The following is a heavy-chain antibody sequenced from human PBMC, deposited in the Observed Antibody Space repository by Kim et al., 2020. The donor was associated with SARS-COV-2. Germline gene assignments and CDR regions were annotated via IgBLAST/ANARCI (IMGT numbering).Heavy chain of an antibody. D-gene: IGHD7-27*01. V-gene: IGHV4-59*01. CDR2: IYYSGST. Sequence: SETLSLTCTVSGGSISSYYWSWIRQPPGKGLEWIGYIYYSGSTNYNPSLKSRVTISVDTSKNQFSLKLSSVTAADTAVYYCARVGIGKGWFDPWGQGTLVTVSS. J-gene: IGHJ5*02. CDR3: ARVGIGKGWFDP. CDR1: GGSISSYY.